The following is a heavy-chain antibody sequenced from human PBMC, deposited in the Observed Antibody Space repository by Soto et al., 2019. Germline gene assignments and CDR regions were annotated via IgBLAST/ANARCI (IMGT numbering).Heavy chain of an antibody. D-gene: IGHD3-10*01. CDR3: ATGRYFYGSEY. J-gene: IGHJ4*02. CDR1: GGSVSTGSYY. Sequence: QVQLQESGPGLVKPSETLSLTCTVSGGSVSTGSYYWSWIRQPPGKVLEWIGFIFYNGRTNFNPSLTSRVTMSLETSKNQFSLILTSMPAADPAVYYCATGRYFYGSEYWGQGTLVTVSS. CDR2: IFYNGRT. V-gene: IGHV4-61*01.